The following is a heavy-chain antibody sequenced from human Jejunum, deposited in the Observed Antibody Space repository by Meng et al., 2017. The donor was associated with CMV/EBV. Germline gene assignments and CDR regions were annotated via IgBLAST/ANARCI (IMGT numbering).Heavy chain of an antibody. CDR3: AHFVGGYYPSRPDY. V-gene: IGHV2-5*02. J-gene: IGHJ4*02. D-gene: IGHD1-26*01. Sequence: ITLRGSGLTLVNPHQTLTLTCSFSGFSPSTSGEGVGWIRQPPGKALEWLALIYRGDDKRYSPSLNSRLTIAKDTSKNEVVLTLTNMGPIDTGTYYCAHFVGGYYPSRPDYWGQGTLVTVSS. CDR2: IYRGDDK. CDR1: GFSPSTSGEG.